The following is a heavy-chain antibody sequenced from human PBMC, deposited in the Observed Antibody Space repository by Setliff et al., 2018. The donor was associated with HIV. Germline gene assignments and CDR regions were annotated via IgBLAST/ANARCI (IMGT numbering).Heavy chain of an antibody. Sequence: NSYYMHWIRQPPGKGLEWIGSMYHTGSTYYSPSLNSRFTISVDTSKNQFSLKLRSVTAADTAVYYCARQPLYNDYDWRSYYFDYWGQGSLVTVS. D-gene: IGHD5-12*01. CDR1: NSYY. CDR2: MYHTGST. CDR3: ARQPLYNDYDWRSYYFDY. V-gene: IGHV4-38-2*01. J-gene: IGHJ4*02.